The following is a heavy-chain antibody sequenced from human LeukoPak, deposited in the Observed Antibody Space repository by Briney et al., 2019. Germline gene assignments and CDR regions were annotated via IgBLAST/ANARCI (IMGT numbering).Heavy chain of an antibody. CDR3: ARAAQWLVFNY. Sequence: GGSLRLSCAASGFTFSIYAMTWVRQAPGKGLEWVSVIFSGDTTQYADSVKGRFTISRDNSKNTLHLQMNSLRVEDTAVYYCARAAQWLVFNYWGQGTLVTVSS. V-gene: IGHV3-53*01. CDR2: IFSGDTT. CDR1: GFTFSIYA. J-gene: IGHJ4*02. D-gene: IGHD6-19*01.